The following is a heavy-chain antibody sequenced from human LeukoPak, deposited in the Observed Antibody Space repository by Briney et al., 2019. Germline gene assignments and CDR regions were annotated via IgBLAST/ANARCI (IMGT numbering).Heavy chain of an antibody. Sequence: GGSLRLSCEASGFTYSNYAMNWVRQAPGKGLEWVAAITGSGDYTYYADSVKGRFTISRDNSKSTLYLQMNSLRADDTAVYYCARDLSGWYYWGQGTLVTVSS. V-gene: IGHV3-23*01. CDR2: ITGSGDYT. J-gene: IGHJ4*02. CDR3: ARDLSGWYY. D-gene: IGHD6-19*01. CDR1: GFTYSNYA.